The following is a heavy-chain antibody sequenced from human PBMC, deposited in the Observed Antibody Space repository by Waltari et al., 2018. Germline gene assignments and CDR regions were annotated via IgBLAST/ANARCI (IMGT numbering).Heavy chain of an antibody. CDR2: IYSGXST. D-gene: IGHD1-1*01. CDR3: AKVDNVGLNNX. J-gene: IGHJ4*02. Sequence: VQLXESGGDXIQPGGSLRXACAAAGFTVGNHFMGWVRKAPGKGXEWVSXIYSGXSTNYIDSVRXRFTISRDSSKNTLYLQXNSLRAEDXAVYYXAKVDNVGLNNXWGQGTLVTVSS. CDR1: GFTVGNHF. V-gene: IGHV3-53*01.